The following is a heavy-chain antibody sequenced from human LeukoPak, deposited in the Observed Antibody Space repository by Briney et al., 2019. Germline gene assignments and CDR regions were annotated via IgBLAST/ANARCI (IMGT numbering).Heavy chain of an antibody. J-gene: IGHJ5*02. CDR3: ARVAGGRYCSSTSCYMRGWFDP. D-gene: IGHD2-2*02. V-gene: IGHV1-69*13. Sequence: SVKVSCKASGGTFSSYAISWVRQAPGQGLEWMGGIIPIFGKANYAQKFQGRVTITADESTSTAYMELSSLRSEDTAVYYCARVAGGRYCSSTSCYMRGWFDPWGQGTLVTVSS. CDR2: IIPIFGKA. CDR1: GGTFSSYA.